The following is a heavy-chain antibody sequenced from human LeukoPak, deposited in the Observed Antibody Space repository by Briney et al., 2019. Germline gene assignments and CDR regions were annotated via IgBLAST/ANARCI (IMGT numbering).Heavy chain of an antibody. CDR3: ARDFMYSISCAGC. CDR2: TKSDGSST. CDR1: GFTFSNHW. V-gene: IGHV3-74*01. D-gene: IGHD6-13*01. Sequence: PGGSLRLSCAASGFTFSNHWMHWVRQAPGKGLVWVSRTKSDGSSTTYADSVKGRFTISRDNAKNTLYLQMSSLRPEDTAVYYCARDFMYSISCAGCWGQGTLVTVSS. J-gene: IGHJ4*02.